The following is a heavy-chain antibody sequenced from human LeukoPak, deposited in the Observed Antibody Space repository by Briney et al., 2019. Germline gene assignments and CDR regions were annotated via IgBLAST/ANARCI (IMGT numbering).Heavy chain of an antibody. D-gene: IGHD3-22*01. Sequence: KPSETLSLTCTVSGGSISSSSYYWGWIRQPPGKGLEWIGSIYYSGSTYYNPSLKSRVTISVDTSNNQFSLKLSSVTAADTAVYYCARQVGTMIVVVITYFDYWGQGTLVTVSS. J-gene: IGHJ4*02. CDR3: ARQVGTMIVVVITYFDY. CDR1: GGSISSSSYY. CDR2: IYYSGST. V-gene: IGHV4-39*01.